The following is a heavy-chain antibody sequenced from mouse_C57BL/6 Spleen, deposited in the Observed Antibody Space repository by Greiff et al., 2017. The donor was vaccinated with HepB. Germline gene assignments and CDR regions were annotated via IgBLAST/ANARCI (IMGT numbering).Heavy chain of an antibody. CDR2: ISSGGSYT. Sequence: EVQVVESGGDLVKPGGSLKLSCAASGFTFSSYGMSWVRQTPDKRLEWVATISSGGSYTYYPDSVKGRFTISRDNAKNTLYLQMSSLKSEDTAMYYCARRPGDYGSSMDYWGQGTSVTVSS. V-gene: IGHV5-6*01. J-gene: IGHJ4*01. D-gene: IGHD1-1*01. CDR1: GFTFSSYG. CDR3: ARRPGDYGSSMDY.